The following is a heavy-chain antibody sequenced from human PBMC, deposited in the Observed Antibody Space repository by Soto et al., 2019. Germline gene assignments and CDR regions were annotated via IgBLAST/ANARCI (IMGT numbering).Heavy chain of an antibody. J-gene: IGHJ4*02. CDR3: ARQPGGSYEPADY. V-gene: IGHV1-69*12. CDR1: GGTFSSYA. CDR2: IIPIFGTA. D-gene: IGHD1-26*01. Sequence: QVQLVQSGAEVKKPGSSVKVSCKASGGTFSSYAISWVRQAPGQGLEWMGGIIPIFGTANYAQKFQGRVTITADESTSTAYMGRSKLRSEDTAGYYWARQPGGSYEPADYWGQGTLVTVSS.